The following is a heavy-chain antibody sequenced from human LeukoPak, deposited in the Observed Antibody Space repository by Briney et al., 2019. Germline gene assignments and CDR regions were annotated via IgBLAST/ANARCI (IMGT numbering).Heavy chain of an antibody. V-gene: IGHV5-51*01. CDR3: ARSHKQYYDFWSGYPRI. Sequence: GESLKISCKGSGYSFTSYWIGWVRQMPGKGLEWMGIIYPGDSDTRYSPSFQGQVTISADKSISTAYLQWSSLKASDTAMYYCARSHKQYYDFWSGYPRIWGQGTMVTVPS. D-gene: IGHD3-3*01. CDR1: GYSFTSYW. J-gene: IGHJ3*02. CDR2: IYPGDSDT.